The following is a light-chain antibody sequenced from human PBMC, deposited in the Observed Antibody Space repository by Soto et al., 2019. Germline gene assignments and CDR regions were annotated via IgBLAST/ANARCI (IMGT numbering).Light chain of an antibody. V-gene: IGLV2-8*01. CDR3: SSYAGSNNYV. CDR1: SSDVGGYKY. CDR2: AVN. Sequence: LTQPPSAPGSPGQSVTISCTGTSSDVGGYKYVSWYQQYPGKAPKLMIYAVNKRPSGVPDRFSGSKSGNTASLTVSGLQAEDEADYYCSSYAGSNNYVFGTGTKV. J-gene: IGLJ1*01.